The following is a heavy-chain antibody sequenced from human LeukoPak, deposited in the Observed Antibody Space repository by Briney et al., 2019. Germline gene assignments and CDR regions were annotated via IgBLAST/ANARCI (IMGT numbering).Heavy chain of an antibody. V-gene: IGHV1-69*06. Sequence: SVKLSCKASGATFSSYAISWVRQAPGQGLEWMGGIIPIFGTANYAQKFQGRVTITADKSTSTAYMELSSLRSEDTAVYYCARVFSSGWSEDIWGQGTMVTVSS. J-gene: IGHJ3*02. D-gene: IGHD6-19*01. CDR2: IIPIFGTA. CDR3: ARVFSSGWSEDI. CDR1: GATFSSYA.